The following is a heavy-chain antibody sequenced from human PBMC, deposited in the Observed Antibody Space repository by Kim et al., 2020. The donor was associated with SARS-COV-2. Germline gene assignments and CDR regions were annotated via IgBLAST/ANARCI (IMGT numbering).Heavy chain of an antibody. CDR1: GFAFEDYT. CDR2: ISWDGGTK. V-gene: IGHV3-43*01. Sequence: GGSLRLSCAASGFAFEDYTMHWVRQAPGKGLEWVSLISWDGGTKYYADSVKGRFTISRDDSKNSLHLQMNSLRIEDTALYYCAKDRVNCWLSWVGYFDYWAQGTLVTVSS. J-gene: IGHJ4*02. D-gene: IGHD1-26*01. CDR3: AKDRVNCWLSWVGYFDY.